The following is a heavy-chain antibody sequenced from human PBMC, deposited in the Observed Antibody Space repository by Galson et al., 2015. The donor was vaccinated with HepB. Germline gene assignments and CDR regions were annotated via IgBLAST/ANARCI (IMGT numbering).Heavy chain of an antibody. Sequence: SLRLSCAASGFTFSSYEMNWVRQAPGKGLEWVSYISSSGSTIYYADSVKGRFTISRDNAKNSLYLQMNSLRAEDTAVYYCASSSKTTVTTYAFDIWGQGTMVTVSS. D-gene: IGHD4-17*01. CDR3: ASSSKTTVTTYAFDI. CDR2: ISSSGSTI. V-gene: IGHV3-48*03. J-gene: IGHJ3*02. CDR1: GFTFSSYE.